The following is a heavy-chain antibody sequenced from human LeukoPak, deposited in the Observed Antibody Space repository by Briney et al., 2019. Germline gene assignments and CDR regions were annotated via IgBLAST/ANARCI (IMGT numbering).Heavy chain of an antibody. V-gene: IGHV3-74*01. CDR1: GFIFSTQR. CDR2: INIDERIT. J-gene: IGHJ5*02. CDR3: ARHIDWFDP. Sequence: GGSLRLSCAASGFIFSTQRMHWVRQAPGKGLVWVSYINIDERITGYADSVKGRFTISRDNAKNTLYLQMNSLRAEDTAVYYCARHIDWFDPWGQGTLVTVSS.